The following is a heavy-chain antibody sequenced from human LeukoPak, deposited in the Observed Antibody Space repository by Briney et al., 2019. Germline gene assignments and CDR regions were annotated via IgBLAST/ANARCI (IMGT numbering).Heavy chain of an antibody. D-gene: IGHD3-10*01. CDR1: GFTFSTYG. CDR3: AKDEGRSDSYGSGSYPPY. J-gene: IGHJ4*02. CDR2: VRYDGSNE. Sequence: GGSLRLSCAASGFTFSTYGMHWVRQAPGKGLEWVAFVRYDGSNEYYADSVKGRFTISRDNSKKPLYLEMNSLRPEDTAVYYCAKDEGRSDSYGSGSYPPYWRQGTLVTVPS. V-gene: IGHV3-30*02.